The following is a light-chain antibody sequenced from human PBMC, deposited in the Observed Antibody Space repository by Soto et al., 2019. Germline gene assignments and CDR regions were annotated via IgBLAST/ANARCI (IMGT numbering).Light chain of an antibody. CDR2: GAS. CDR1: QSVSSN. V-gene: IGKV3-15*01. Sequence: EIVMTQSPATLSVSPGERASLSCRASQSVSSNLAWYQQNPGQAPRLLIYGASARATGIPARFSGSGSGTEFTLNISSLQSEDFAVYYCQQYNNWPLTFGQGTKVEMK. J-gene: IGKJ1*01. CDR3: QQYNNWPLT.